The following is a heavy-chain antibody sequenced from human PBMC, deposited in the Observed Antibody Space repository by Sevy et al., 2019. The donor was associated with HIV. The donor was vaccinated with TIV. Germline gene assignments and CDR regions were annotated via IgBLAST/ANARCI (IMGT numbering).Heavy chain of an antibody. D-gene: IGHD3-16*02. CDR1: GFTFSSYS. V-gene: IGHV3-48*02. Sequence: GGSLRLSCAASGFTFSSYSMNWVRQAPGKGLEWVSYISSSSSTIYYADSVKGRFTISRDNAKNSLYLQMNSLRDEDMAVYYCARDLDDYVWGSYRYFDYWGQGTLVTVSS. CDR2: ISSSSSTI. CDR3: ARDLDDYVWGSYRYFDY. J-gene: IGHJ4*02.